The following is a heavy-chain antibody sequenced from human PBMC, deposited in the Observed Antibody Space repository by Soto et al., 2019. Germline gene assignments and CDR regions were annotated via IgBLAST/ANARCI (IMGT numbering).Heavy chain of an antibody. V-gene: IGHV4-28*01. Sequence: QVQLQESGPGLVKPSDTLSLTCAVSGYSISSSNWWGWIRQPPGKGLEWIGYIYYSGTTYYNPSLRSXXTXSXXTSKNQVSLKLTSVTAVDTAVYYCARREIQGPIDYWGQGTLVTVSS. D-gene: IGHD1-26*01. CDR3: ARREIQGPIDY. CDR2: IYYSGTT. CDR1: GYSISSSNW. J-gene: IGHJ4*02.